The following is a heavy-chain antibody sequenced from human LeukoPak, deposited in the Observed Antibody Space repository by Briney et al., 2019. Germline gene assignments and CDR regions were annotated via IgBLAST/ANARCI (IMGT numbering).Heavy chain of an antibody. D-gene: IGHD3-22*01. CDR1: VYTFTYYY. CDR3: ARDGRNTYYYDSSGYYTGDWFDP. J-gene: IGHJ5*02. Sequence: ASVNVSFKASVYTFTYYYMHWVGQAPGQGLEWMGWINPNSGGTNYAQKFQGKVTMSRDTSISTAYMELSRLRSDHTAVYYCARDGRNTYYYDSSGYYTGDWFDPWGQGTLVTVSS. CDR2: INPNSGGT. V-gene: IGHV1-2*02.